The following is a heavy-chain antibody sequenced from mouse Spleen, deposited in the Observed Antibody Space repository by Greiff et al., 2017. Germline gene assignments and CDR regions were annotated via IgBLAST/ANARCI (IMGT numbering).Heavy chain of an antibody. CDR1: GFTFSSYA. CDR3: ARRHDHYYAMDY. Sequence: EVMLVESGGGLVKPGGSLKLSCAASGFTFSSYAMSWVRQTPEKRLEWVATISSGGSYTYYPDSVKGRFTISRDNAKNTLYLQMSSLRSEDTAMYYCARRHDHYYAMDYWGQGTSVTVSS. V-gene: IGHV5-9-1*01. CDR2: ISSGGSYT. J-gene: IGHJ4*01. D-gene: IGHD2-3*01.